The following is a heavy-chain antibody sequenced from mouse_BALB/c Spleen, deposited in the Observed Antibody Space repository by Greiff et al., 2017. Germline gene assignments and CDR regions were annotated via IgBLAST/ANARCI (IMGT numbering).Heavy chain of an antibody. J-gene: IGHJ3*01. CDR2: IWAGGST. CDR1: GFSLTSYG. D-gene: IGHD2-2*01. Sequence: VQLVESGPGLVAPSQSLSITCTVSGFSLTSYGVHWVRQPPGKGLEWLGVIWAGGSTNYNSALMSRLSISKDNSKSQVFLKMNSLQTDDTAMYCCAREDGYDEAWFAYWGQGTLVTVSA. V-gene: IGHV2-9*02. CDR3: AREDGYDEAWFAY.